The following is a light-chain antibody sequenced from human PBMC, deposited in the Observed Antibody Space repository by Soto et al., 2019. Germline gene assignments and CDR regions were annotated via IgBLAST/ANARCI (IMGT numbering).Light chain of an antibody. Sequence: EIVMTQSPATLSVSPGERATLSCRASQSVSSNLAWYQQKPGQAPRLLIYGASTRATGIPARFSGSGSGTDFTLTISSLQSEDFAVYYCQQYNNWPPGWTFGQGTKVDI. CDR3: QQYNNWPPGWT. J-gene: IGKJ1*01. CDR2: GAS. CDR1: QSVSSN. V-gene: IGKV3-15*01.